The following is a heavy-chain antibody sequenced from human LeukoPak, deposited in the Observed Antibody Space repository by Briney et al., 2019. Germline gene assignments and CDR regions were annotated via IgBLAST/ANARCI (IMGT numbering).Heavy chain of an antibody. J-gene: IGHJ4*01. Sequence: PSETLSLTCGVSGYSISSGYYWGWIRQPPGKGLEWIGNIYHSGSTYYNPSLKSRVTISVDTSKNQFSLKLSSVTAADTAVYYCARVRRAAADSFHNSGQRTLVTLSS. CDR2: IYHSGST. D-gene: IGHD3-10*01. V-gene: IGHV4-38-2*01. CDR3: ARVRRAAADSFHN. CDR1: GYSISSGYY.